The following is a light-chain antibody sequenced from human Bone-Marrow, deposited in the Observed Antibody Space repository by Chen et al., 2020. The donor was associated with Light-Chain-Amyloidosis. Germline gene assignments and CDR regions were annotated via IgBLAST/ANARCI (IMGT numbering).Light chain of an antibody. CDR3: SSFTSSSSYV. V-gene: IGLV2-14*01. CDR1: SGDAGTYNY. Sequence: QSALTQPASVSVSPGQSFTIPCTGTSGDAGTYNYVSWYQQHPGKAPKVMIYAVSNRPSGVSNRFSGSKSGNTASLTISGLQAEDEADYYCSSFTSSSSYVFGPGTKVTVL. J-gene: IGLJ1*01. CDR2: AVS.